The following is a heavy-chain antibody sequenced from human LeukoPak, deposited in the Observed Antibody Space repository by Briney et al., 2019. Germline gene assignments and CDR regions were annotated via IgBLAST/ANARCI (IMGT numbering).Heavy chain of an antibody. D-gene: IGHD2/OR15-2a*01. CDR1: GGSISSYF. CDR2: IHASGTT. J-gene: IGHJ4*02. V-gene: IGHV4-4*07. Sequence: PSETLSLTCNVSGGSISSYFWTWVRQPAGKGLGWIGRIHASGTTNYNSSLKSRVSMSVDTSKNQFSLKLTSVTAADTAVYFCARDCADVYGRAFDYWGQGTLVSVSS. CDR3: ARDCADVYGRAFDY.